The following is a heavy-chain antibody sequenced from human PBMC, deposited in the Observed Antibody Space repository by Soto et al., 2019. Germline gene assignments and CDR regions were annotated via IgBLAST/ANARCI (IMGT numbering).Heavy chain of an antibody. CDR1: GFTFSSYA. CDR2: IRGSGGTT. CDR3: AKTANGWFSAFDI. V-gene: IGHV3-23*01. Sequence: EVQLLESGGGLVQPGGSLRLSCAASGFTFSSYAMSWVRQAPGTGLEWVSAIRGSGGTTYYADSVKGRFTFSRDNSKNTLYLQMNSLRAEDTAVYYCAKTANGWFSAFDIWGQGTMVTVSS. D-gene: IGHD6-19*01. J-gene: IGHJ3*02.